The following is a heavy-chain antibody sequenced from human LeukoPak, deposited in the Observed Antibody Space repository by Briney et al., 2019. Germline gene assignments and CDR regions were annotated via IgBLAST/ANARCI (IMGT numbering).Heavy chain of an antibody. CDR2: IKQDGSEK. D-gene: IGHD5-18*01. CDR1: GFTFSSYW. J-gene: IGHJ6*02. Sequence: GGSLRLSCAASGFTFSSYWMSWVRQAPGKGLEWVANIKQDGSEKYYVDSVKGRFTISRDNSKNTLYLQMNSLRAEDTAVYYCASEGYSYGPGGMDVWGQGTTVTVSS. CDR3: ASEGYSYGPGGMDV. V-gene: IGHV3-7*01.